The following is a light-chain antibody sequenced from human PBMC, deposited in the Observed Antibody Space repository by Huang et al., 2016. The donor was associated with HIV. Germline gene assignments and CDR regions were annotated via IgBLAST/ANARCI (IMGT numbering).Light chain of an antibody. CDR2: KVS. CDR3: MQGARWPPGFI. Sequence: DVVMTQSPLSLPVTLGQTASISCRSSHSLVHRDGNTYLSWFQQRPGQSPRRLIYKVSDRDSGVPDRFSGSGSGTDFTLKISRVEAEDVGVYYCMQGARWPPGFIFGQGTKLEIK. J-gene: IGKJ2*01. CDR1: HSLVHRDGNTY. V-gene: IGKV2-30*02.